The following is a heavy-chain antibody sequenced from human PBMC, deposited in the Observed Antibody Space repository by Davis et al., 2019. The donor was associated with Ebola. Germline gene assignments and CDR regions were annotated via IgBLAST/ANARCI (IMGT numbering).Heavy chain of an antibody. D-gene: IGHD2-2*01. CDR3: AKSIVVVPAAMGQALDY. Sequence: GGSLRLSCAVSGFTFSNYNMNWVRQTPGKGLEWVSHISDDSSSTYYADSVKGRFTISRDNAKNSLYLQLNTLRDEDTAVYYCAKSIVVVPAAMGQALDYWGQGTLVTVSS. CDR1: GFTFSNYN. CDR2: ISDDSSST. V-gene: IGHV3-48*02. J-gene: IGHJ4*02.